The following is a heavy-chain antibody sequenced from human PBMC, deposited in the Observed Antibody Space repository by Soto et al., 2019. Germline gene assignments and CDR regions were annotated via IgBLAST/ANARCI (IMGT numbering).Heavy chain of an antibody. J-gene: IGHJ6*02. Sequence: ASVKVSCKASGYTFTGYYMHWVRQAPGQGLEWMGWINPNSGGTNYAQKFQGWVTMTRDTSISTAYMELSRLRSDDTAVYYCARAYDSSQYYYYYGMDVWGQGTTVTVSS. CDR1: GYTFTGYY. CDR3: ARAYDSSQYYYYYGMDV. D-gene: IGHD3-22*01. CDR2: INPNSGGT. V-gene: IGHV1-2*04.